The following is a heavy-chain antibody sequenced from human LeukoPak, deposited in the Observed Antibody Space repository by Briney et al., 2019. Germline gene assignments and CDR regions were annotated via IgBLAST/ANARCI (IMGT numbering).Heavy chain of an antibody. Sequence: GGSLRLSCAASGFTLSSYIMNWVRQAPGKGLVWVSFISSGSSYIYYADSVKGRFTISRDNAKNSLYLQMNSLRAEDTAVYYCARDSGGSTFDYWGQGTLVTVSS. V-gene: IGHV3-21*01. CDR3: ARDSGGSTFDY. CDR2: ISSGSSYI. D-gene: IGHD3-10*01. CDR1: GFTLSSYI. J-gene: IGHJ4*02.